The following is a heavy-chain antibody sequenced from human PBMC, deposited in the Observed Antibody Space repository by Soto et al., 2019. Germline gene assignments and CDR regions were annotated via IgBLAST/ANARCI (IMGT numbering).Heavy chain of an antibody. D-gene: IGHD3-22*01. CDR1: GFTFSSYE. Sequence: PGGSLRLSCAASGFTFSSYEMNWVRQAPGKGLEWVSYISSSGSTIYYADSVKGRFTISRDNAKNSLYLQMNGLRAEDTAVYYCARDPSYYDSSGYYQQDAFDIWGRGTMVTVSS. V-gene: IGHV3-48*03. J-gene: IGHJ3*02. CDR2: ISSSGSTI. CDR3: ARDPSYYDSSGYYQQDAFDI.